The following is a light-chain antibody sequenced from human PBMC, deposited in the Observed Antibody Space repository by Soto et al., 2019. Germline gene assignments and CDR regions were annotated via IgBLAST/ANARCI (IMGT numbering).Light chain of an antibody. Sequence: EIVLTQSPGTLSLSPGERATLSCRASQSVSSSYLAWYQQKPGQAPRLLIYGASSRATGSPDRFSGSGSGTDFTLTISRLEPEDFAVYYCQQYCSSPFTFGPGTKVDIK. CDR1: QSVSSSY. V-gene: IGKV3-20*01. J-gene: IGKJ3*01. CDR2: GAS. CDR3: QQYCSSPFT.